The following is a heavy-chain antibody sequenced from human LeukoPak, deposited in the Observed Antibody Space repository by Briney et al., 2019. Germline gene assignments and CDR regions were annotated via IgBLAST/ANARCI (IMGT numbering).Heavy chain of an antibody. CDR1: GGSITSYY. J-gene: IGHJ4*02. D-gene: IGHD2-2*01. CDR3: ARHAAFAEYQSHLTHFDY. CDR2: IYHSGST. Sequence: PSETLSLTCTVSGGSITSYYWSWIRQPPGKRLEWIGYIYHSGSTNYNSSLKSRVTISVDTSKNQFSLKLSSVTAADTAVYYCARHAAFAEYQSHLTHFDYWGQGTLVAVSS. V-gene: IGHV4-59*08.